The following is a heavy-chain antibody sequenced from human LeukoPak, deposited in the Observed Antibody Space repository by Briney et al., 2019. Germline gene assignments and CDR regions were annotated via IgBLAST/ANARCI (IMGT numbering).Heavy chain of an antibody. J-gene: IGHJ6*02. Sequence: GASVKVSCKASGYTFTSYYMHWVRQAPGQGLEWMGIINPSGGSTSYAQKFQGRVTVTRDTSTSTVYMELSSLRSEDTAVYYCARDAYYDSSGSSVAYYYGMDVWGQGTTVTVSS. CDR3: ARDAYYDSSGSSVAYYYGMDV. D-gene: IGHD3-22*01. CDR1: GYTFTSYY. CDR2: INPSGGST. V-gene: IGHV1-46*01.